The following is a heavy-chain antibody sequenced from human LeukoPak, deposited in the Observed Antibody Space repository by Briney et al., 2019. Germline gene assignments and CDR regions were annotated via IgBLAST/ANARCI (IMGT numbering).Heavy chain of an antibody. V-gene: IGHV4-59*01. CDR2: IYYSGST. CDR1: GGSISSYY. Sequence: PSETLSLTCTVSGGSISSYYWSWIRQPPGKGLEWIGYIYYSGSTIYNPSLKSRVTISVDTSKNQFSLKLSSVTAADTAVYYCARAKHSSSSGNCFDTWGQGTLVTVSS. J-gene: IGHJ5*02. CDR3: ARAKHSSSSGNCFDT. D-gene: IGHD6-6*01.